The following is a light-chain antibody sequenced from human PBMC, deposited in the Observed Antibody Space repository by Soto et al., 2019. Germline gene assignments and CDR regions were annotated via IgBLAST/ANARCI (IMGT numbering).Light chain of an antibody. V-gene: IGKV1-5*01. CDR2: DAS. CDR3: QQYETFSGT. J-gene: IGKJ1*01. Sequence: DIQMTQSPSTLSASVGDRLTITCRASQSISNWLAWYQQRPGKAPKLLIFDASSLESGVPSRFSGSGSGTEFNLTISRLQPDDFATYYCQQYETFSGTFGPGTKVDIK. CDR1: QSISNW.